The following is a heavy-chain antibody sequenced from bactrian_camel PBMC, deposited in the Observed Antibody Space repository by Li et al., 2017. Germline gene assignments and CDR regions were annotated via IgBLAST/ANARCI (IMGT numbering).Heavy chain of an antibody. CDR1: GFIFSSRY. CDR3: AADAQYGLGTRSDFGY. Sequence: QVQLVESGGGSVQPGGSLRLSCTASGFIFSSRYMTWVRQAPGKGLEWVSSIYTGGGRAVYADSEKGRFTISKDNAKNTLYLQIDSLKPEDTAVYYCAADAQYGLGTRSDFGYWGQGTQVTVS. D-gene: IGHD5*01. V-gene: IGHV3S20*01. J-gene: IGHJ6*01. CDR2: IYTGGGRA.